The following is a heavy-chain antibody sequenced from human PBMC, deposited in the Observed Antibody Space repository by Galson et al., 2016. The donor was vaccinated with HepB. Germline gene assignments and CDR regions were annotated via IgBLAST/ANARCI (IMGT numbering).Heavy chain of an antibody. Sequence: SLRLSCAASGFTFSDHYMDWVRQAPGKGLEWVCRTRNNFRSHTTEYAASVKGRFIVSRDDSKTTVYLQMNSLKTEDTAVYYCTILTHYLLGATPADWYFDLWGRGTLVTVSS. J-gene: IGHJ2*01. CDR2: TRNNFRSHTT. V-gene: IGHV3-72*01. D-gene: IGHD1-26*01. CDR1: GFTFSDHY. CDR3: TILTHYLLGATPADWYFDL.